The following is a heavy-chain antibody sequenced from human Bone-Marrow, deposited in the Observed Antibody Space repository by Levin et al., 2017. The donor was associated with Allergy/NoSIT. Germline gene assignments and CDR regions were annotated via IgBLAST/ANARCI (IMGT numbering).Heavy chain of an antibody. CDR1: GYTFNNYG. V-gene: IGHV1-18*01. Sequence: GESLKISCKASGYTFNNYGISWVRQAPGQGLEWMGWISTHNGNTNYAQSFQGRVTMTTDTSTSTAYMELRSLISDDTAVYYCARFVVIPTPYYYMDVWGKGTTVTVSS. J-gene: IGHJ6*03. CDR2: ISTHNGNT. D-gene: IGHD2-2*01. CDR3: ARFVVIPTPYYYMDV.